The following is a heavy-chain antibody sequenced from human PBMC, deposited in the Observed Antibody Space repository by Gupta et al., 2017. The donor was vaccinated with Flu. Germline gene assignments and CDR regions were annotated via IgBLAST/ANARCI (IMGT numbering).Heavy chain of an antibody. Sequence: EVQLVESGGGLVQPGGSLRLSCAASGFTFSSYEMNWVRQAPGKGLEWVSYISSSGSTIYYADSVKGRFTISRDNAKNSLYLQMNSLRAEDTAVYYCASFGIAVAGTIDYWGQGTLVTVSS. V-gene: IGHV3-48*03. J-gene: IGHJ4*02. CDR1: GFTFSSYE. D-gene: IGHD6-19*01. CDR2: ISSSGSTI. CDR3: ASFGIAVAGTIDY.